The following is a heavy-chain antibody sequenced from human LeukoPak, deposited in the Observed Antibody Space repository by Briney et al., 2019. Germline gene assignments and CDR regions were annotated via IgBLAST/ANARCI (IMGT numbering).Heavy chain of an antibody. CDR2: IKEDGSEK. J-gene: IGHJ4*02. D-gene: IGHD1-1*01. CDR1: GFTFSNYW. Sequence: GGSVRLSCAASGFTFSNYWMSWVRQAQGKGLEWVANIKEDGSEKYYVDSVRGRFTISRDNAKNSLSLQMNSLRAEDTAAYYCVRYTRRYPFDYWGQGTLVTVSS. V-gene: IGHV3-7*04. CDR3: VRYTRRYPFDY.